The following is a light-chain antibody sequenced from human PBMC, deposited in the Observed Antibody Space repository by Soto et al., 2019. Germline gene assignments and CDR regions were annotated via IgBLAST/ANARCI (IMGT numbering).Light chain of an antibody. CDR1: QSVSNN. CDR2: GAS. CDR3: QQYNNWWT. Sequence: EIVMTQSPGTLSLPPGASATLYCRASQSVSNNYLAWYQQKPGQAPRLLIYGASNRATGIPDRFIGSGSGTEFTLTISSLQSEDFAVYYCQQYNNWWTFGQGTKVDIK. V-gene: IGKV3D-15*01. J-gene: IGKJ1*01.